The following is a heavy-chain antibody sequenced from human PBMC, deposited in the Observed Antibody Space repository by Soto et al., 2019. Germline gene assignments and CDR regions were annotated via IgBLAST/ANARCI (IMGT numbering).Heavy chain of an antibody. V-gene: IGHV3-15*01. J-gene: IGHJ4*02. CDR1: GFTFSNAW. Sequence: ESGGGLVKPGGSLRLSCAASGFTFSNAWMSWVRQAPGKGLEWVGRIKSKTDGGTTDYAAPVKGRFTISRDDSKNTLYLQMNSLKTEDTAVYYCTTDPRVRGVQSFDYWGQGTLVTVSS. CDR2: IKSKTDGGTT. CDR3: TTDPRVRGVQSFDY. D-gene: IGHD3-10*01.